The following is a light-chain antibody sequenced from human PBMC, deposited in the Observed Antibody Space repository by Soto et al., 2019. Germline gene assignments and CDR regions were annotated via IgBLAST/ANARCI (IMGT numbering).Light chain of an antibody. V-gene: IGKV3-20*01. Sequence: EIVLTQSPGTLSLSPGESATLSCRASQNIDKNYLAWFQHKPGQAPSLLIYDASMRATGVPDRFSGSGSGTDFTLTVSRLEPEDFAVFYCKQYANSPLTFGGGSKVEIX. J-gene: IGKJ4*01. CDR1: QNIDKNY. CDR3: KQYANSPLT. CDR2: DAS.